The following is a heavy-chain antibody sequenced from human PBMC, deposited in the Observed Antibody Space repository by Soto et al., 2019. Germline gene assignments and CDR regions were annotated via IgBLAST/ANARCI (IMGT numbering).Heavy chain of an antibody. V-gene: IGHV3-9*01. Sequence: VQLVESGGGLVQPGRSLRLSCAASGFTFDDYAMHWVRQAPGKGLEWVSGISWNSGSIGYADSVKGRFTISRDNAKNSLYLQMNSLRAEDTALYYCAKDSSYTVTVKYFQHWGQGTLVTVSS. CDR2: ISWNSGSI. D-gene: IGHD4-17*01. CDR1: GFTFDDYA. CDR3: AKDSSYTVTVKYFQH. J-gene: IGHJ1*01.